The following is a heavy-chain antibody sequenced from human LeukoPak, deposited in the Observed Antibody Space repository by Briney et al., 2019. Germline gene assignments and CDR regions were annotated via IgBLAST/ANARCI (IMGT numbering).Heavy chain of an antibody. CDR1: GGSISSYY. Sequence: SETLSLTCTVSGGSISSYYWSWIRQPPGKGLEWIGYLYYSGSTNYNPSLKSRVTISVDTSKNQFSLKLSSVTAADTAVYYCASTKYYYGSGSKVNWFDPWGQGTLVTVSS. D-gene: IGHD3-10*01. J-gene: IGHJ5*02. CDR3: ASTKYYYGSGSKVNWFDP. CDR2: LYYSGST. V-gene: IGHV4-59*01.